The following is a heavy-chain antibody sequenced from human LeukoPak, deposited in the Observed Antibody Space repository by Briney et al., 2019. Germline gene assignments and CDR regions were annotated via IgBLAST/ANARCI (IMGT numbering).Heavy chain of an antibody. CDR2: ISYDGSNK. D-gene: IGHD3-22*01. V-gene: IGHV3-30-3*01. CDR3: ARSLPLRRITMIVVVSPGYYYGMDV. CDR1: GFTFSSYA. Sequence: QPGGSLRLSCAASGFTFSSYAMHWVRQAPGKGLEWVAVISYDGSNKYYADSVKGRFTISRDNSKNTLYLQMNSLRAEDTAVYYCARSLPLRRITMIVVVSPGYYYGMDVWGQGTTVTVSS. J-gene: IGHJ6*02.